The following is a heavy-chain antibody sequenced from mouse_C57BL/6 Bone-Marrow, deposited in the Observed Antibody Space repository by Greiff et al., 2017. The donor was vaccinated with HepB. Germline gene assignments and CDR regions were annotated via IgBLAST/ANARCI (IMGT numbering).Heavy chain of an antibody. J-gene: IGHJ2*01. Sequence: VQLQQSGPGLVKPSQSLSLTCSVTGYSITSGYYWNWIRQFPGNKLEWMGYISYDGSNNYNPSLKNRISITRDTSKNQFFLKLNSVTTEDTATYYCAREKDYGYYYGSYYFDYWGQGTTLTVSS. CDR3: AREKDYGYYYGSYYFDY. V-gene: IGHV3-6*01. CDR2: ISYDGSN. CDR1: GYSITSGYY. D-gene: IGHD1-1*01.